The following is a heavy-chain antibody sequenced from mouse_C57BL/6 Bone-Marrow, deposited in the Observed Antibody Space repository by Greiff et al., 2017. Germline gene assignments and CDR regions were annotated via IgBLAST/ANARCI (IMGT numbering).Heavy chain of an antibody. CDR3: ARNGRSWFAY. D-gene: IGHD3-1*01. V-gene: IGHV1-55*01. CDR1: GYTFTSYW. Sequence: QVQLQQPGAELVKPGASVKMSCKASGYTFTSYWITWVKQRPGQGLEWIGDIYPGSGSTNYNEKFKSKATLTVATSSSTAYMQLSSLTSEDSAVYYWARNGRSWFAYWGQGTLVTVSA. J-gene: IGHJ3*01. CDR2: IYPGSGST.